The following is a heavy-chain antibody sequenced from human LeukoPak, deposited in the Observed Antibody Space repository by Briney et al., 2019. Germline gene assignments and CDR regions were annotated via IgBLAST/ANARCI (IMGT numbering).Heavy chain of an antibody. CDR2: ISGSGGST. V-gene: IGHV3-23*01. CDR1: GFTFSSYA. CDR3: ANGITGTRAFDY. D-gene: IGHD1-7*01. J-gene: IGHJ4*02. Sequence: GGSRRLSCAASGFTFSSYAMSWVRQAPGKGLEWVSAISGSGGSTYYADSVKGRFTISRDNSKNTLYLQMNSLRAEDTAVYYCANGITGTRAFDYWGQGTLVTVSS.